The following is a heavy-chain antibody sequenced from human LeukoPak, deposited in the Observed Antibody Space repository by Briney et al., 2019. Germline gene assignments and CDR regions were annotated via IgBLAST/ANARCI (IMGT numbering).Heavy chain of an antibody. J-gene: IGHJ4*02. CDR1: GFTVSNNY. V-gene: IGHV3-53*01. CDR3: ARLYAGYSSSCHY. Sequence: GGSLRLSCAASGFTVSNNYMSWVRQAPGKGLEWVSLIYSGGSTYYADSVKGRFTISRDNSKNTLYLQMNSLRAEDTAVYYCARLYAGYSSSCHYWGQGTLVTVSS. D-gene: IGHD6-13*01. CDR2: IYSGGST.